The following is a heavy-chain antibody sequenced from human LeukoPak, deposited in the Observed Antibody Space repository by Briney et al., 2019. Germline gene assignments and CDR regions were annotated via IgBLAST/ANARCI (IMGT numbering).Heavy chain of an antibody. J-gene: IGHJ4*02. CDR1: GYTFTGYY. D-gene: IGHD6-19*01. CDR3: ARVLFYSSGNKSNRVDY. V-gene: IGHV1-2*02. Sequence: ASVKVSCKASGYTFTGYYMHWVRQAPGQGLEWIGWINTNSGGTNYAQKFQGRGTMTRDTSISTVYMQLSRMRSDDTAVYYCARVLFYSSGNKSNRVDYWGQGTLVTVSS. CDR2: INTNSGGT.